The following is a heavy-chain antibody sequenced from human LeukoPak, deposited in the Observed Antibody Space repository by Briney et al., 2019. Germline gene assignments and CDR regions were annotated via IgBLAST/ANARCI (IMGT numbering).Heavy chain of an antibody. CDR3: VKDWRDESNCGGDCLQY. J-gene: IGHJ4*02. CDR2: ISVSGGGT. D-gene: IGHD2-21*02. Sequence: GGSLRLSCVASGFTFSADSMTWVRQAPGKGLDWVSSISVSGGGTYYADSVRGRSTISRDNSKNTLYLHMNSLRAEDTAVYYCVKDWRDESNCGGDCLQYWGQGTLVTVSS. CDR1: GFTFSADS. V-gene: IGHV3-23*01.